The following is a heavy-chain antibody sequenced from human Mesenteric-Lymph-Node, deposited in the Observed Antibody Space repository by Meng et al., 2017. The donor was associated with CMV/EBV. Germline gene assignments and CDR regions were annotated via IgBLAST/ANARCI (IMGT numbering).Heavy chain of an antibody. D-gene: IGHD6-6*01. CDR2: INHSGST. V-gene: IGHV4-34*01. J-gene: IGHJ4*02. CDR3: ASSIAARRGTDY. CDR1: GGSFSGYY. Sequence: QVRLQQWGAGLLKPSETLSLTCAGYGGSFSGYYWSWIRQPPGKGLEWIGEINHSGSTNYKPSLKSRVTISVDTSKNQFSLKLSSVTAADTAVYYCASSIAARRGTDYWGQGTLVTVSS.